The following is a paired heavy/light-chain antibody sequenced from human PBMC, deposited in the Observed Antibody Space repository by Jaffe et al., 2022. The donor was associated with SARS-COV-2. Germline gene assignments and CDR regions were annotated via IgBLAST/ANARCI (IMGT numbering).Light chain of an antibody. CDR2: WAS. J-gene: IGKJ1*01. V-gene: IGKV4-1*01. Sequence: IVMTQSPDSLAVSLGERATINCKSSQSVLYSSNNKNFLAWYQQKPGQPPKLLIYWASTRESGVPDRFSGSGSGTDFTLTISSLQAEDVAFYYCQQYYTTPLAFGQGTKVEI. CDR1: QSVLYSSNNKNF. CDR3: QQYYTTPLA.
Heavy chain of an antibody. CDR1: VFTFSSYT. CDR2: ISYDGSKK. Sequence: QAQLVESGGGVVQPGGSLRLSCAASVFTFSSYTMNWVRQAPGKGLEWVAVISYDGSKKDYAESVKGRFTISRDNSKNILDLQMNSLGAEDTAVYYCARVGAGWSSFYYYIDVWGKGTTVTVSS. D-gene: IGHD2-15*01. J-gene: IGHJ6*03. V-gene: IGHV3-30*04. CDR3: ARVGAGWSSFYYYIDV.